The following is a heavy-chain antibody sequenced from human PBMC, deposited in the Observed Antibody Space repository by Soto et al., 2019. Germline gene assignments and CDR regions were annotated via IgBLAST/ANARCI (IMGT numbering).Heavy chain of an antibody. CDR3: ARAREDSSGWFDH. D-gene: IGHD6-19*01. V-gene: IGHV1-2*02. CDR2: INAKNGAT. CDR1: GYIFSANY. J-gene: IGHJ5*02. Sequence: QVQLVQSGAEVTKPGASVKVSCKASGYIFSANYLHWVRLAPGQGLEWMAWINAKNGATNYAQKFRGRATVTRDTSISTSYLELSGLTSDDTAVDYCARAREDSSGWFDHWGQGTQVTVSP.